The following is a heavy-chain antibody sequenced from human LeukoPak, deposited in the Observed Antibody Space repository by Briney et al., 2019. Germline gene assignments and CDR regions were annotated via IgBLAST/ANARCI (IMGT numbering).Heavy chain of an antibody. CDR2: IKQDGGEK. V-gene: IGHV3-7*01. CDR1: GFTFSSYL. CDR3: ARVGYGDYRIDY. J-gene: IGHJ4*02. Sequence: GGSLRLSCAASGFTFSSYLMSWVRQAPGKGLEWVAHIKQDGGEKYYVDSVKGRFIISRDNAKNSLYLQMNSLRAEDTAVYYCARVGYGDYRIDYWGQGTLVTVSS. D-gene: IGHD4-17*01.